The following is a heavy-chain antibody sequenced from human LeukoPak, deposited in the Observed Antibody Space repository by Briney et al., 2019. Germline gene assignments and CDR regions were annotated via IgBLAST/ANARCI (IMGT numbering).Heavy chain of an antibody. CDR2: ISNSGGST. V-gene: IGHV3-23*01. CDR1: GFTFSSYA. J-gene: IGHJ6*03. D-gene: IGHD2-2*01. CDR3: AKLGYCSSTSCYGAYYYYMDV. Sequence: PGGSLRLSRAASGFTFSSYAMNWVRQAPGKGLEWVSGISNSGGSTYYADSVKGRFTISRDNSKNTLYLQMNGLRAEDTAVYYCAKLGYCSSTSCYGAYYYYMDVWGKGTTVTVSS.